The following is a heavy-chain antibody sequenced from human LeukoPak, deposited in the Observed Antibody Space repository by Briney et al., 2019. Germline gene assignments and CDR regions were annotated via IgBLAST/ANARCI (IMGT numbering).Heavy chain of an antibody. CDR2: LSFDGDEK. D-gene: IGHD6-13*01. CDR1: GFTFNSYS. J-gene: IGHJ6*03. Sequence: PGGSLRLSCAASGFTFNSYSMHWVRQAPGKGLEWVAVLSFDGDEKHYVDSVKGRFTISRDNSKNTLYLQMNSLRAEDTAVYYCAKDLIAAADYYYYYMDVWGKGTTVTVSS. V-gene: IGHV3-30-3*01. CDR3: AKDLIAAADYYYYYMDV.